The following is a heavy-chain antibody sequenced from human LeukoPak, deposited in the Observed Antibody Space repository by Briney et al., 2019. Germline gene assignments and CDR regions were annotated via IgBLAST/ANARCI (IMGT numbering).Heavy chain of an antibody. Sequence: PGGSLRLSCAASGFTFSSYAMHWVRQAPGKGLEWGAVISYDGSNKYYADSVKGRFTISRDNSKNTLYLQTNSLRAEDTAVYYCARVPYSYGYYFDYWGQGTLVTVSS. V-gene: IGHV3-30-3*01. CDR1: GFTFSSYA. J-gene: IGHJ4*02. CDR2: ISYDGSNK. CDR3: ARVPYSYGYYFDY. D-gene: IGHD5-18*01.